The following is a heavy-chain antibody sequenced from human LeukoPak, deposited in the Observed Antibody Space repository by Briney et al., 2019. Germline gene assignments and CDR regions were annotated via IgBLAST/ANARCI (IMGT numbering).Heavy chain of an antibody. D-gene: IGHD6-25*01. CDR2: ITYSGEYT. CDR1: GFTFSSYS. Sequence: PGGSLRLSCVASGFTFSSYSMSWVRQAPGKGLEWVSAITYSGEYTDYADSVKGRFTISRDNSKNTLYLQMRSLRADDTAVYFCAKRSSGTSGYFDSWGQGSLVTVSS. CDR3: AKRSSGTSGYFDS. J-gene: IGHJ4*02. V-gene: IGHV3-23*01.